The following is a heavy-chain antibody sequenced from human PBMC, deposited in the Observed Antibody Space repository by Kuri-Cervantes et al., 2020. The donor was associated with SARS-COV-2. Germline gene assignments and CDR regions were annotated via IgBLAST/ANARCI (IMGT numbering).Heavy chain of an antibody. Sequence: ASVKVSCKASGYTFTGYYMHWVRQAPGQGLEWMGWINPNSGGTNYAQKFQGRVTMTRDTSISTAYMELSRLGSDDTAVYYCARGLTLEGDSYGYHYWGQGTLVTVSS. J-gene: IGHJ4*02. CDR1: GYTFTGYY. D-gene: IGHD5-18*01. V-gene: IGHV1-2*02. CDR2: INPNSGGT. CDR3: ARGLTLEGDSYGYHY.